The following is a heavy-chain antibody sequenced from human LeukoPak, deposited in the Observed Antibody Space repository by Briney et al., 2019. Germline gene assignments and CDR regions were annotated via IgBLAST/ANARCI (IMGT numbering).Heavy chain of an antibody. V-gene: IGHV1-2*02. Sequence: GASVKVSCKASGYTFTGYYMHRVRQAPGQGLEWMGWINPNTGGTNYAQKFQGRVTMTTDTSISTAYMELSSLRYDDTAVYYCASGPSDLGSSSQYWGQGTLVTVSS. CDR2: INPNTGGT. CDR1: GYTFTGYY. J-gene: IGHJ4*02. D-gene: IGHD6-6*01. CDR3: ASGPSDLGSSSQY.